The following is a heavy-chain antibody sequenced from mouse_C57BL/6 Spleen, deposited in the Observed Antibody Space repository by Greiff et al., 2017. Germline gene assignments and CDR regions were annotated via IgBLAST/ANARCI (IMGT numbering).Heavy chain of an antibody. CDR3: TRIITTVVATSVDY. V-gene: IGHV1-5*01. Sequence: VQLQQSGTVLARPGASVKMSCKTSGYTFTSYWMHWVKQRPGQGLEWIGAIYPGNSDTSYNQKFKGKDKLTAVTSASTAYMELSSLTNEDSAVYYCTRIITTVVATSVDYWGQGTSVTVSS. J-gene: IGHJ4*01. D-gene: IGHD1-1*01. CDR2: IYPGNSDT. CDR1: GYTFTSYW.